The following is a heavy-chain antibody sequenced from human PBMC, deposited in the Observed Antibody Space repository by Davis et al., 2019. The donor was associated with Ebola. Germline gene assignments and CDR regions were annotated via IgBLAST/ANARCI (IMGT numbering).Heavy chain of an antibody. CDR3: AKDLMVAGTLGGYYYYGMDV. CDR1: GFTFDDYA. V-gene: IGHV3-43*01. J-gene: IGHJ6*02. Sequence: PGGSLRLSCAASGFTFDDYAMHWVRQAPGKGLEWVSLISWDGGSTYYADSVKGRFTISRDNSKNSLYLQMNSLRTEDTALYYCAKDLMVAGTLGGYYYYGMDVWGQGTTVTVSS. D-gene: IGHD6-19*01. CDR2: ISWDGGST.